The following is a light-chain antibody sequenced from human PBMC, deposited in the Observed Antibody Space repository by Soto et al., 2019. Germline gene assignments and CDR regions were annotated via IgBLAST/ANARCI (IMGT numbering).Light chain of an antibody. J-gene: IGLJ3*02. CDR3: WTWDSSLSAGV. V-gene: IGLV1-51*01. Sequence: QSVLTQPPSVSAAPGQKVTISCSGSSSNIGENFVSWYQHIPGTAPKLVIHDTSGRPSGIPDRFSGSKSGTSAILGITGLQTGDEDTYYCWTWDSSLSAGVFGGGTQLTVL. CDR1: SSNIGENF. CDR2: DTS.